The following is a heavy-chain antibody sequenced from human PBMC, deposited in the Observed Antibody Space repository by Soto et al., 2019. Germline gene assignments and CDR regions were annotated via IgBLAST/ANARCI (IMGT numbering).Heavy chain of an antibody. Sequence: EVQLLESGGGLVQPGGSLRLSCAASGFTLSSHAMTWVRQAPGKGLEWVSVITRTDSTYYADSVKGRFTISRDNSRNTLYLQMNSLGAEDAALYYCAKALVGEVGATDYWGQGTLVTVSS. D-gene: IGHD1-26*01. CDR1: GFTLSSHA. J-gene: IGHJ4*02. CDR2: ITRTDST. CDR3: AKALVGEVGATDY. V-gene: IGHV3-23*01.